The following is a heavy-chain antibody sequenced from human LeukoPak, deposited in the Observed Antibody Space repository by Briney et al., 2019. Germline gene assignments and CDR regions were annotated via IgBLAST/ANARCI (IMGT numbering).Heavy chain of an antibody. V-gene: IGHV4-34*01. D-gene: IGHD4-17*01. CDR3: ARVMTTVTPFDY. CDR1: GGSFSGYY. J-gene: IGHJ4*02. Sequence: PSETLSLTCAVYGGSFSGYYWSWIRQPPGKGLEWIGEINHSGSTNYNPSLKSRVTISVDTSKNQFSLKLSSVTAADTAVYYCARVMTTVTPFDYWGQGTLVTVSS. CDR2: INHSGST.